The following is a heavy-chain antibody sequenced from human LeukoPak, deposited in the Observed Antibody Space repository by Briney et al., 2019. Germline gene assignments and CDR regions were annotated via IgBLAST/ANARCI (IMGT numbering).Heavy chain of an antibody. CDR3: AREILYSYGYGPLDY. V-gene: IGHV3-33*01. Sequence: GSLRLSCAASGFTFSSYGMHWVRQAPGKGLEWVAVIWYDGSNKYYADSVKGRFTISRDNSKNTLYLQMNSLRAEDTAVYYCAREILYSYGYGPLDYWGQGTLVTVSS. D-gene: IGHD5-18*01. CDR1: GFTFSSYG. CDR2: IWYDGSNK. J-gene: IGHJ4*02.